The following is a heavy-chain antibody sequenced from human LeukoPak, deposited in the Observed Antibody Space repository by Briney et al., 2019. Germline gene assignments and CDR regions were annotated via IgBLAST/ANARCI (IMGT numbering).Heavy chain of an antibody. CDR1: GFTFSSYG. CDR3: AKDSSMSDC. D-gene: IGHD6-13*01. CDR2: IRYDGNDK. Sequence: PGGSLRLSCAASGFTFSSYGMHWVGQAPGKGLEWVAFIRYDGNDKYYADSVKGRVTVSRDNTKNTLYLQMNSLRAEDTAVYYCAKDSSMSDCWGQGTLVTVSS. J-gene: IGHJ4*02. V-gene: IGHV3-30*02.